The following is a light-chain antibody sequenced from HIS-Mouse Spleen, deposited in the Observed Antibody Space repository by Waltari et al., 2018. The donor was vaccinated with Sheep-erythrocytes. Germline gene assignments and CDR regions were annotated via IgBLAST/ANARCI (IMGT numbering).Light chain of an antibody. V-gene: IGLV3-1*01. Sequence: SYELTQPPSVSVSPGPTASITCSGDKLGDKYACWYQQKPGQSPVLVIYQDSKRPSGIPERFSGSNSGNTATLTISGTQAMDEADYYCQAWDSSTAVFGGGTK. CDR2: QDS. CDR1: KLGDKY. J-gene: IGLJ2*01. CDR3: QAWDSSTAV.